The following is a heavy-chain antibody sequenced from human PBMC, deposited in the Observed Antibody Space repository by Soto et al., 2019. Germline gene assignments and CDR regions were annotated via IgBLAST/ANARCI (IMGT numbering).Heavy chain of an antibody. CDR1: GYTFSAYY. V-gene: IGHV1-2*02. CDR2: INPNSGGT. Sequence: RASVKVSCKASGYTFSAYYIHWVRQAPGQGLEWMGWINPNSGGTKYAPKFQGGVTMTRDTSITTAYMELSRLRSGDTAVYYCAREPATAKPEGVDFWGQGTLVTVSS. J-gene: IGHJ4*02. CDR3: AREPATAKPEGVDF. D-gene: IGHD1-1*01.